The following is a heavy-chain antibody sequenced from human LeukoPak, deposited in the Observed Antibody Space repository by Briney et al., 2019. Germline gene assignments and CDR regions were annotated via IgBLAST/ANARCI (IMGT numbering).Heavy chain of an antibody. V-gene: IGHV3-21*01. D-gene: IGHD2-8*01. CDR3: ARDGRYCTNGVCPSDGMDV. CDR1: GFTFSNYA. J-gene: IGHJ6*02. CDR2: ISSSSSYI. Sequence: GASLRLSCAASGFTFSNYAMNWVRQAPGKGLEWVSSISSSSSYIYYADSVKGRFTISRDNAKNSLYLQMNSLRAEDTAVYYCARDGRYCTNGVCPSDGMDVWGQGTTVTVSS.